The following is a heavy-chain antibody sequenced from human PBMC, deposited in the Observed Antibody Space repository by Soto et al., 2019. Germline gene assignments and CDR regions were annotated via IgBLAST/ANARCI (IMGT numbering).Heavy chain of an antibody. V-gene: IGHV3-72*01. CDR1: GLIFSDYR. J-gene: IGHJ6*02. CDR3: AMLGGWSGGSSGMEV. CDR2: IRRKANSYTT. Sequence: EVQLVESGGGLVQPGGSLRLSCAASGLIFSDYRMDWVRQAPGKGLEWVGRIRRKANSYTTEYAASVKGRFTISRDDSKNSLYLQMNRLKSEDTAVYYCAMLGGWSGGSSGMEVWGQGTTVTVSS. D-gene: IGHD6-19*01.